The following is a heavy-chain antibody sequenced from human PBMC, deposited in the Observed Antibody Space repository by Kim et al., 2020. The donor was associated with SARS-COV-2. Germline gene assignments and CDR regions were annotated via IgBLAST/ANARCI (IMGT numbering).Heavy chain of an antibody. CDR1: GFTFSSYS. CDR3: ARDGSGSYYIGRFDP. D-gene: IGHD3-10*01. CDR2: ISSSSSYI. V-gene: IGHV3-21*01. Sequence: GGSLRLSCAASGFTFSSYSMNWVRQAPGKGLEWVSSISSSSSYIYYADSVKGRFTISRDNAKNSLYLQMNSLRAEDTAVYYCARDGSGSYYIGRFDPWGQGTLVTVSS. J-gene: IGHJ5*02.